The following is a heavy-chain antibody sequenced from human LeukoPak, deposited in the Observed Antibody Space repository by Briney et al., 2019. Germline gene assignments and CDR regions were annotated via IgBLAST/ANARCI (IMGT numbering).Heavy chain of an antibody. J-gene: IGHJ4*02. CDR3: AKGEAGDKVPVDY. CDR1: GFTFDDYA. V-gene: IGHV3-9*01. D-gene: IGHD7-27*01. CDR2: ISWNSGSI. Sequence: GGSLRLSCAASGFTFDDYAMHWVRQAPGKGLEWVSGISWNSGSIGYADSVKGRFTISRDNAKNSLYLQMNSLRAEDTALYYCAKGEAGDKVPVDYWGQETLVTVSS.